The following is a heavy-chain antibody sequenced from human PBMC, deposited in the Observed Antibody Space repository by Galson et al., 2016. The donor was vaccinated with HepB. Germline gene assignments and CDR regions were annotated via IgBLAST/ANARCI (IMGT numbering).Heavy chain of an antibody. Sequence: SLRLSCAASGFTFSSYAMSWVRQAPGKGLDWVSTISSSGAGTYYADSVKGRFTISRDNSKNTLHLQMNSLRAEDTAVYYCAKRGNTATKEFDYWGQGTLVTVSS. CDR2: ISSSGAGT. D-gene: IGHD5-18*01. CDR1: GFTFSSYA. CDR3: AKRGNTATKEFDY. J-gene: IGHJ4*02. V-gene: IGHV3-23*01.